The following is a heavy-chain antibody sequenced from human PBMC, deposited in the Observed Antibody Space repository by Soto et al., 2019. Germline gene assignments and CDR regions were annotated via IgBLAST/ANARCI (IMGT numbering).Heavy chain of an antibody. CDR3: ASSPYSSSWWDY. J-gene: IGHJ4*02. CDR1: GFTFSSYS. V-gene: IGHV3-48*04. CDR2: ISSSSSTI. D-gene: IGHD6-13*01. Sequence: GSLRLSCAASGFTFSSYSMNWVRQAPGKGLEWVSYISSSSSTIYYADSVKGRFTISGDNAKNSLYLQMNSLRAEDTAVYYCASSPYSSSWWDYWGQGTLVTVSS.